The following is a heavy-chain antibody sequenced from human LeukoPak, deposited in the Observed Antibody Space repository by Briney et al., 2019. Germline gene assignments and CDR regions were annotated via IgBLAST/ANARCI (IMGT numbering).Heavy chain of an antibody. J-gene: IGHJ4*02. D-gene: IGHD6-13*01. CDR1: GFTFSSYG. CDR3: ARKHSSSWYVHH. CDR2: ISYDGSQK. Sequence: GGSLRLFCGASGFTFSSYGVHWVRQAPGKGLEWVALISYDGSQKYHADSVKGRFTISRDNSKNTLYLQMNSLRAEDTAVYYCARKHSSSWYVHHWGQGTLVTVSS. V-gene: IGHV3-30*03.